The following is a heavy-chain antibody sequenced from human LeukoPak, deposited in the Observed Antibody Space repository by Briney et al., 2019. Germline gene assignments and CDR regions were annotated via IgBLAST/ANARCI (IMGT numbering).Heavy chain of an antibody. CDR1: GFTFSSYA. V-gene: IGHV3-23*01. CDR3: AKDLIVGATRSYYYGMDV. J-gene: IGHJ6*02. Sequence: PGESLRLSCAASGFTFSSYAMSWVRQAPGKGLEWVSAISGSGGSTYYADSVKGRFTISRDNSKNTLYLQMNSLRAEDTAVYYCAKDLIVGATRSYYYGMDVWGQGTTVTVSS. CDR2: ISGSGGST. D-gene: IGHD1-26*01.